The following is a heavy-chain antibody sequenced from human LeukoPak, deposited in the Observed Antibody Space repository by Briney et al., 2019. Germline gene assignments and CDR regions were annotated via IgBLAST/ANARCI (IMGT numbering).Heavy chain of an antibody. CDR3: ARYPTYDSSGRHY. CDR2: IYTSGST. Sequence: PSQTLSLTCTVSGGSISSGSYYWSWIRQPAGKGLEWIGRIYTSGSTNYNPSLKSRVTISVDTSKNQFSLKLSSVTAADTAVYYCARYPTYDSSGRHYWGQGTLVTVSS. CDR1: GGSISSGSYY. D-gene: IGHD3-22*01. V-gene: IGHV4-61*02. J-gene: IGHJ4*02.